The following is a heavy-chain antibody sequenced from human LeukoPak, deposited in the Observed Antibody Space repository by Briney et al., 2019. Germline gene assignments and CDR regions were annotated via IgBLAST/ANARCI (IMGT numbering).Heavy chain of an antibody. CDR3: ARDPRSGYHDY. CDR1: GYTFTSYG. CDR2: INAGNGDT. D-gene: IGHD3-22*01. J-gene: IGHJ4*02. V-gene: IGHV1-3*01. Sequence: ASVKVSCKASGYTFTSYGISWVRQAPGQRLEWMGWINAGNGDTKYSQRFQGRVTITRDTSASTAYMELSSLRSGDTAVYYCARDPRSGYHDYWGQGTLVTVSS.